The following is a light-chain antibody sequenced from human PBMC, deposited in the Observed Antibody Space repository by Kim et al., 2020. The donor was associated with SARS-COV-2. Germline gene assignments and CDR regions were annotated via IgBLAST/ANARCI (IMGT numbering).Light chain of an antibody. CDR1: RTIYSNS. CDR2: GAS. J-gene: IGKJ2*01. CDR3: QQYGNSPPYT. V-gene: IGKV3-20*01. Sequence: EIVLTQSPGTLSLSPVERATLSCRASRTIYSNSLAWYQQRPGQAPRLLMFGASTRATGIPERFSGSGSGTDFTLTISRLEPEDFAVYYCQQYGNSPPYTFGQGTKLEI.